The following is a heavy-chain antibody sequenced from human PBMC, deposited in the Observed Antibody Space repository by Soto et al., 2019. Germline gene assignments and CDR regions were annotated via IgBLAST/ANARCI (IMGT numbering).Heavy chain of an antibody. CDR1: GFTFDDYA. CDR2: ISWNSGSI. Sequence: GGSLRLSCAASGFTFDDYAMHWVRQAPGKGLEWVSGISWNSGSIGYADSVKGRFTISRDNAKNSLYLQMSSLRAEDTALYYCAKDINPSPSEYFQHWGQGTLVTVSS. V-gene: IGHV3-9*01. J-gene: IGHJ1*01. CDR3: AKDINPSPSEYFQH.